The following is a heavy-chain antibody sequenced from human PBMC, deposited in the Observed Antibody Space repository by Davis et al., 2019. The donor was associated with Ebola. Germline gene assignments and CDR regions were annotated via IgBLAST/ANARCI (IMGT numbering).Heavy chain of an antibody. J-gene: IGHJ4*02. Sequence: GESLKISCAASGFTFSSYAMSWVRQAPGKGLEWVSAISGSGGSTYYADSVKGRFTISRDNSKNTLYLQMNSLRAEDTAVYYCARTHGYSSSWNDYWGQGTLVTVSS. CDR1: GFTFSSYA. V-gene: IGHV3-23*01. D-gene: IGHD6-13*01. CDR3: ARTHGYSSSWNDY. CDR2: ISGSGGST.